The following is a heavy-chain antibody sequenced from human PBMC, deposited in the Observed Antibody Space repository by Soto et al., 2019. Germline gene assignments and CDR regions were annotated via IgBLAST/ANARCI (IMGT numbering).Heavy chain of an antibody. CDR2: ISYGGKRK. CDR3: ARDGVETNGDRQDLHDF. J-gene: IGHJ3*01. Sequence: GGSLRLSCAASGFSFSSYAVHWVRQAPGKGLEWVAVISYGGKRKNYTDSVRGRFILSRDESKNTLHLQMNSLRVEDTAAYYCARDGVETNGDRQDLHDFSGQGSKVTVSS. D-gene: IGHD1-1*01. CDR1: GFSFSSYA. V-gene: IGHV3-30*04.